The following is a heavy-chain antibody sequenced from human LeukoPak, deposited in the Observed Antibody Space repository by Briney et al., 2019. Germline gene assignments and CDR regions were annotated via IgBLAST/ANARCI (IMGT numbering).Heavy chain of an antibody. D-gene: IGHD3-22*01. CDR3: ASPDYYDSSGYSPGAGY. Sequence: ASLKISCKGSGYTFTSYWIGWVRQMPGKGLEWMGIIYPGDSDTRYSPSFQGQVTISADKSITTAYLQWSSLKASATAMYYCASPDYYDSSGYSPGAGYWGQGTLVTVSS. V-gene: IGHV5-51*01. CDR2: IYPGDSDT. J-gene: IGHJ4*02. CDR1: GYTFTSYW.